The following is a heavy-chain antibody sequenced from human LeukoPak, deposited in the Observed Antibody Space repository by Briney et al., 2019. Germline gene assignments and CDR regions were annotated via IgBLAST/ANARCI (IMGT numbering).Heavy chain of an antibody. Sequence: PGGSLRLSCAASGFTFSNYEMNWVRQAPGKGLEWVSYISGSGSTMYYADSVKGRFTISRDNAEDSLYLQMNSLRAEDTAVYYCARVRSGYSHENYFDYWGQGTLVTVSS. CDR3: ARVRSGYSHENYFDY. CDR1: GFTFSNYE. D-gene: IGHD5-18*01. J-gene: IGHJ4*02. V-gene: IGHV3-48*03. CDR2: ISGSGSTM.